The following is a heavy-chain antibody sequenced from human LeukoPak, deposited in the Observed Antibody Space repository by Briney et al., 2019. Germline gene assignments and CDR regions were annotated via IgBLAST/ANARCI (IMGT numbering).Heavy chain of an antibody. V-gene: IGHV3-30*02. CDR2: IRYDGSNK. CDR1: GFTFSSYG. J-gene: IGHJ4*02. Sequence: GGSLRLSCAASGFTFSSYGMHWVRQAPGKGLEWVAFIRYDGSNKYYADSVKGRFTISRDNSKNTLYLQMNSLRAEDTAVYYCAKGVAMVATSIDYWGQGTLVTVSS. CDR3: AKGVAMVATSIDY. D-gene: IGHD5-12*01.